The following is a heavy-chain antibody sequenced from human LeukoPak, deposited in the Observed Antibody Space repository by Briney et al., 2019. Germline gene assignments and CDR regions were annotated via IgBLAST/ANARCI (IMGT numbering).Heavy chain of an antibody. CDR1: GFTVSTNY. CDR2: IYSGGST. D-gene: IGHD5-12*01. Sequence: GGSLRLSCAASGFTVSTNYMSWVRQAPGKGLEWVSIIYSGGSTYYADSVKGRFTISRDISQNTLHLQMNGLRAEDTAVYYCARDLGYSAYATVSGYAVDIWGQGTMVTVSS. CDR3: ARDLGYSAYATVSGYAVDI. J-gene: IGHJ3*02. V-gene: IGHV3-66*01.